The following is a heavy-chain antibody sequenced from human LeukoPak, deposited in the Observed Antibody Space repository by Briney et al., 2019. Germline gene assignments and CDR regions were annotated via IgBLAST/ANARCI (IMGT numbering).Heavy chain of an antibody. D-gene: IGHD1-26*01. CDR2: ISWDGGST. CDR3: AKALGDSGSYYFDY. CDR1: GSTFDDYA. J-gene: IGHJ4*02. Sequence: GGSLRLSCAASGSTFDDYAMHWVRQAPGKGLEWVSLISWDGGSTYYADSVKGRFTISRDNSKNSLYLQMNSLRAEDTALYYCAKALGDSGSYYFDYWGQGTLVTVSS. V-gene: IGHV3-43D*03.